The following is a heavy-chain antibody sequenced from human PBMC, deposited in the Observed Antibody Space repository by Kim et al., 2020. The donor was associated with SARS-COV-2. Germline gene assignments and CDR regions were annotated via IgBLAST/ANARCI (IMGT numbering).Heavy chain of an antibody. CDR3: ASSNLITMIRKGIDY. Sequence: PSLKSRVTIAVDTSKNQFSLKLSSVTAADTAVYYCASSNLITMIRKGIDYWGQGTLVTVSS. V-gene: IGHV4-39*07. D-gene: IGHD3-22*01. J-gene: IGHJ4*02.